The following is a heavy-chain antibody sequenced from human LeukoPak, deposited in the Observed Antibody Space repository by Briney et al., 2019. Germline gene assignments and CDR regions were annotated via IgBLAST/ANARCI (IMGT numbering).Heavy chain of an antibody. CDR3: ARGSYYDFWSGYSCGMDV. CDR1: GFIFSNTW. CDR2: IKRKSDGGTT. Sequence: GGSLRLSCVGSGFIFSNTWLNWVRQAPGKGLEWVALIKRKSDGGTTDDAAPVKGRFIISRDDSKSTLYLQMNSLRVEDTAVYYCARGSYYDFWSGYSCGMDVWGQGTTVTVSS. D-gene: IGHD3-3*01. V-gene: IGHV3-15*07. J-gene: IGHJ6*02.